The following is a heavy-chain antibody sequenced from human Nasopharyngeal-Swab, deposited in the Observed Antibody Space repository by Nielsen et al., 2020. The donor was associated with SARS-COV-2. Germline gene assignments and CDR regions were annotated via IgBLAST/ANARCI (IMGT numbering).Heavy chain of an antibody. CDR3: ASSDCGGDCYPDAFDI. J-gene: IGHJ3*02. V-gene: IGHV4-34*01. CDR1: GGSFSGYY. D-gene: IGHD2-21*02. CDR2: INHSGST. Sequence: ESLKISCAVYGGSFSGYYWSWIRQPPGKGLEWIGEINHSGSTNYNPSLKSRVTISVDTSKNQFSLKLSSVTAADTAVYYCASSDCGGDCYPDAFDIWGQGTMVTVSS.